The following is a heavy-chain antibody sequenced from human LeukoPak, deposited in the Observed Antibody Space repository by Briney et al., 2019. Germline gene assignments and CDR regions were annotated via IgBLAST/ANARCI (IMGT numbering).Heavy chain of an antibody. D-gene: IGHD2-2*01. V-gene: IGHV4-4*07. J-gene: IGHJ6*03. CDR3: AREKGASKLYCSSTSCYGRSPHGGYYYYMDV. Sequence: SETLSLTCTVSGGSLSSYYWSWIRQPAGKGLEWIGRIYTSGSTNYNPSLKSRVTMSVDTSKNQFSLKLSSVTAADTAVYYCAREKGASKLYCSSTSCYGRSPHGGYYYYMDVWGKGTTVTISS. CDR2: IYTSGST. CDR1: GGSLSSYY.